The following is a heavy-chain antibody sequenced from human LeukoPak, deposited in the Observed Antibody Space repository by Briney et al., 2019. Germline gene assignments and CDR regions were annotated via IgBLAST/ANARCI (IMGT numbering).Heavy chain of an antibody. D-gene: IGHD3-22*01. CDR1: GGSISSSSYY. V-gene: IGHV4-39*07. CDR2: IYYSGST. J-gene: IGHJ4*01. Sequence: PSETLSLTCTVSGGSISSSSYYWGWIRQPPGKGLEWIGSIYYSGSTYYNPSLKSRVTISVDTSKNQFSLKLSSVTAADTAVYYCARSGDQGYYDNTGYKAWGFWGHGTLVTVSS. CDR3: ARSGDQGYYDNTGYKAWGF.